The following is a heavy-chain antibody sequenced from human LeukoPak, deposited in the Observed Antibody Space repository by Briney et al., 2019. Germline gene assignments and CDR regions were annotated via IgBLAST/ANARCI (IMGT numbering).Heavy chain of an antibody. CDR2: IYHSGST. CDR3: ARARMGSGSYLAYYYYYMDV. Sequence: SGTLSLTCAVSGGSISSSNWWSWVRQPPGKGLEWIGEIYHSGSTNYNPSLKSRVTISVDTSKNQFSLKLSSVTAADTAVYYCARARMGSGSYLAYYYYYMDVWGKGTTVTVSS. V-gene: IGHV4-4*02. J-gene: IGHJ6*03. CDR1: GGSISSSNW. D-gene: IGHD3-10*01.